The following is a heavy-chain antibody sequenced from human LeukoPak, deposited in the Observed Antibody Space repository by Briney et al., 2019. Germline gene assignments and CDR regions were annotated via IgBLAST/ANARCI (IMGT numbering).Heavy chain of an antibody. J-gene: IGHJ4*02. V-gene: IGHV3-7*03. Sequence: PGGSLRLSCAASGFTFSSYWMSWVRQAPGKGLEWVANMKQDGSEKYYVDSVEGRFTISRDNAKNSLYLQMNSLRAEDAAMYYCARMDYYTSGAYTYPNFDYWGQGTLVTVSS. CDR2: MKQDGSEK. CDR1: GFTFSSYW. D-gene: IGHD3-10*01. CDR3: ARMDYYTSGAYTYPNFDY.